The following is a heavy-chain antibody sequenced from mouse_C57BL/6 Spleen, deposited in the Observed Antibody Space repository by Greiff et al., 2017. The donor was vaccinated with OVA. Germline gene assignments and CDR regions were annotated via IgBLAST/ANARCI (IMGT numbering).Heavy chain of an antibody. CDR2: INPSSGYT. D-gene: IGHD3-2*02. J-gene: IGHJ2*01. CDR3: ARTVLDSSGYDFDY. Sequence: VQLQQSGAELARPGASVKMSCKASGYTFTSYTMHWVKQRPGQGLEWIGYINPSSGYTKYNQKFKDKATLTADKSSSTAYMQLSSLTSEDSAVYYCARTVLDSSGYDFDYWGQGTTLTVSS. V-gene: IGHV1-4*01. CDR1: GYTFTSYT.